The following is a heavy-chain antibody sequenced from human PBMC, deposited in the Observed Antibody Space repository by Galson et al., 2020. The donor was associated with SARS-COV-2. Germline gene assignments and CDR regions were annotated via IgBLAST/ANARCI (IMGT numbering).Heavy chain of an antibody. J-gene: IGHJ4*02. Sequence: SETLSLTCTVSGGSISSGSYYWSWIRPPAGTGLEWIGRIYTSGSTNYNPSLKCRVTISVDTSKNQFSLKLSSVTAADTAVYYCAREGSGWYPGLFDYWGQGTLVTVSS. CDR2: IYTSGST. CDR1: GGSISSGSYY. D-gene: IGHD6-19*01. V-gene: IGHV4-61*02. CDR3: AREGSGWYPGLFDY.